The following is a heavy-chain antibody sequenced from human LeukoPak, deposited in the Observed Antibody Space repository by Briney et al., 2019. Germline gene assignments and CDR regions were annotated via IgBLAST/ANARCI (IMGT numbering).Heavy chain of an antibody. Sequence: SETLSLTCTISGGSISTDYWSWIRQPPGKGLEWIGYIYYSGSTNYNPSLKSRVTISVDTSRNQFSLKLNSVTAADTAVYYCARATYYDSSGFAAFDIWGQGTMVTVSS. CDR2: IYYSGST. V-gene: IGHV4-59*01. D-gene: IGHD3-22*01. CDR1: GGSISTDY. CDR3: ARATYYDSSGFAAFDI. J-gene: IGHJ3*02.